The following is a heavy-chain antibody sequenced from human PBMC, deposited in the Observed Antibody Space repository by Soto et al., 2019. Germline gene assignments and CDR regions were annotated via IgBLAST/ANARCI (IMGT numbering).Heavy chain of an antibody. Sequence: PSETLSLTCTVSGGSISSYYWSWIRQPAGKGLEWIGRIYTSGSTNYNPSLKSRATMSVDTSKNQFSLKLSSVTAADTAVYYCARANSSSWGLYYYYYGMDVWGQGTTVTVSS. CDR2: IYTSGST. CDR3: ARANSSSWGLYYYYYGMDV. D-gene: IGHD6-13*01. V-gene: IGHV4-4*07. CDR1: GGSISSYY. J-gene: IGHJ6*02.